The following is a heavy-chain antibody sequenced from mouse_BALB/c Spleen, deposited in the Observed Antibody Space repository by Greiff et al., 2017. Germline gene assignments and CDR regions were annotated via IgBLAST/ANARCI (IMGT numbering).Heavy chain of an antibody. V-gene: IGHV5-17*02. CDR2: ISSGSSTI. J-gene: IGHJ1*01. CDR1: GFTFSSFG. Sequence: DVKLQESGGGLVQPGGSRKLSCAASGFTFSSFGMHWVRQAPEKGLEWVAYISSGSSTIYYADTVKGRFTISRDNPKNTLFLQMTSLRSEDTAMYYCARSDYWYFDVWGAGTTVTVSS. CDR3: ARSDYWYFDV.